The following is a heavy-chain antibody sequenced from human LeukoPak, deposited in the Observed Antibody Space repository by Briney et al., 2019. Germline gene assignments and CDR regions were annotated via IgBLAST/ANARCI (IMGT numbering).Heavy chain of an antibody. V-gene: IGHV4-4*02. J-gene: IGHJ4*02. D-gene: IGHD3-22*01. CDR1: AGSISSSNR. CDR2: IYHSGST. Sequence: SGTLSLTCAVSAGSISSSNRWSWVRQTPGKGLEWIGEIYHSGSTNYNSSLKSRVTISVDKSKNQFSLKLSSVTAADTAVYYCARVGGYYDSSGYYFRLFDYWGQGTLVTVSS. CDR3: ARVGGYYDSSGYYFRLFDY.